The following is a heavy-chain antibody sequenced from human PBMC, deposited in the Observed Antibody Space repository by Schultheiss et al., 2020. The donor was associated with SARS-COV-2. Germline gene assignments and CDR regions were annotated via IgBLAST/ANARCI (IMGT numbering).Heavy chain of an antibody. Sequence: SETLSLTCTVSGGSISSGDYYWSWIRQPPGKGLEWIGYIYHSGSTYYNPSLKSRVTISVDTSKNQFSLKLSSVTAADTAVYYCARGRITMIVVVIREYYFDYWGQGTLVTVSS. CDR1: GGSISSGDYY. V-gene: IGHV4-30-4*01. D-gene: IGHD3-22*01. CDR3: ARGRITMIVVVIREYYFDY. CDR2: IYHSGST. J-gene: IGHJ4*02.